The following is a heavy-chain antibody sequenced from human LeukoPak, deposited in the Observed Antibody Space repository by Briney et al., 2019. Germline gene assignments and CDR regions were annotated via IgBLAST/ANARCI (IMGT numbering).Heavy chain of an antibody. CDR1: GGSISNYY. Sequence: TASETLSLTCTVSGGSISNYYWSWIRQPPGKGLVWIGYIYYSGSTNYNPSLKSRVTISVDTSKNQFSLKLSSVTAADTAVYYCAREVGDSYGHFDYWGQGTLVTVSS. D-gene: IGHD5-18*01. CDR3: AREVGDSYGHFDY. CDR2: IYYSGST. V-gene: IGHV4-59*01. J-gene: IGHJ4*02.